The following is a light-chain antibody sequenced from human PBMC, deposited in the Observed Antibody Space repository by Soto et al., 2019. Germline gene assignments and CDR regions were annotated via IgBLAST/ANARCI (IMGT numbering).Light chain of an antibody. Sequence: DIQMTQSPSTLSASVGDRVTITCRGSQSISSRLAWYQQKPGTAPKLLIYKASTLQSGVPSRFSGSGSGTEFTLTISSLQPDDSATYYCQQYNDNWTFGQGTKVEIK. CDR3: QQYNDNWT. V-gene: IGKV1-5*03. CDR1: QSISSR. CDR2: KAS. J-gene: IGKJ1*01.